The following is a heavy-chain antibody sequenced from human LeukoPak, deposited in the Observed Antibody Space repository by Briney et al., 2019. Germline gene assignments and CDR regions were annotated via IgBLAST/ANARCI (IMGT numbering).Heavy chain of an antibody. J-gene: IGHJ4*02. V-gene: IGHV3-21*01. CDR2: ISEIGSHI. Sequence: KTGGSLRLSCAASGFTFSSYGMNWVRQAPGKGLEWVSSISEIGSHIFYADSVKGRLTISRDNAKNSLYLQMNSLRAEDTAIYYCARETAAVNWGQGTVVTVSS. CDR3: ARETAAVN. D-gene: IGHD6-13*01. CDR1: GFTFSSYG.